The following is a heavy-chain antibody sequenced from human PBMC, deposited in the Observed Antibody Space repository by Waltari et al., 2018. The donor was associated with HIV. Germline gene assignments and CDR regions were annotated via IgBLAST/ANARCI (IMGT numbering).Heavy chain of an antibody. Sequence: QVRLQESGPGLVKPSQTLSLTCSVSGGSITRGSYYWSWIRQPAGKGLEWIGRVHTSGNSPYHPSRRSRVTISVDTSKNQFSLSMNSVTAADTAVYYCTNGGDINGSEFDFWGQGTLVTVSS. CDR2: VHTSGNS. V-gene: IGHV4-61*02. D-gene: IGHD3-10*01. J-gene: IGHJ4*02. CDR1: GGSITRGSYY. CDR3: TNGGDINGSEFDF.